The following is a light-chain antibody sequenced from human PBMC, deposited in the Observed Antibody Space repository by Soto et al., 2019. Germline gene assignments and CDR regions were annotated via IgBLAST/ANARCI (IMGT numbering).Light chain of an antibody. V-gene: IGKV3-11*01. Sequence: EIVLTQSPATLSLSPGERATLSCRASQSVSRYLAWYQQKPGQAPRLLIYDASNRATGITARFSGSGSGTDFTLTISSLEPEDFAVYYCQQRSDWPSTVGGGTKVQIK. CDR2: DAS. CDR3: QQRSDWPST. J-gene: IGKJ4*01. CDR1: QSVSRY.